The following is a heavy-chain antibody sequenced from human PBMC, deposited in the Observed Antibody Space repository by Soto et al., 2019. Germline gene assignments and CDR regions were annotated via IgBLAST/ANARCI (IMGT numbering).Heavy chain of an antibody. D-gene: IGHD1-7*01. CDR2: ISDSSSNT. CDR3: AKGEGYKWNYKFDP. V-gene: IGHV3-11*06. Sequence: GGSLRLSCAASGFTFSDYYMSWIRQAPGKGLEWVSYISDSSSNTNYGDSVKGRFTISRDNAKDLLYLQMNSLRAEDTAVYYCAKGEGYKWNYKFDPWGQETLVTVSS. CDR1: GFTFSDYY. J-gene: IGHJ5*02.